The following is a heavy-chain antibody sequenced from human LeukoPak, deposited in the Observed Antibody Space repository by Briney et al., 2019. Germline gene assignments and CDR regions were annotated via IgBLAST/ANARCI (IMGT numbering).Heavy chain of an antibody. CDR1: GYTFTSSF. V-gene: IGHV1-46*01. Sequence: GASVKVSCKASGYTFTSSFMHWVRQAPGQALEWMGIINPSGGSPTYAQKFQGRVTMTRDTSTSTVYMELSSLRSEDTAMYYCARDSSSSSLADPWGQGTLVTVSS. D-gene: IGHD2-2*01. J-gene: IGHJ5*02. CDR2: INPSGGSP. CDR3: ARDSSSSSLADP.